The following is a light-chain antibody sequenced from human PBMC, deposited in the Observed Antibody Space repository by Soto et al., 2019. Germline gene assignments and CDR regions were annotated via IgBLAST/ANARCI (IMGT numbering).Light chain of an antibody. Sequence: DIQMTQSPSTLSASIGDRVTITCRASQSISTWLAWYQQKPGKAPKLLIYDASTLEGGVPSRFRGSGSGTEFTLTISSLQPDDFATYYCQQYNGYWTFGQGTKVDIK. CDR2: DAS. J-gene: IGKJ1*01. CDR3: QQYNGYWT. V-gene: IGKV1-5*01. CDR1: QSISTW.